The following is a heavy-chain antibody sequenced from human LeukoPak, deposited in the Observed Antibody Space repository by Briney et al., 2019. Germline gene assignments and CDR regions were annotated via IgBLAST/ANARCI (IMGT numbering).Heavy chain of an antibody. CDR3: ARGGLGWYVPVY. CDR2: INHSGST. J-gene: IGHJ4*02. Sequence: SETLSLTCAVYGGSFSGYYWSWIRQPPGKGLEWIGEINHSGSTNYNPSLKSRVTISVDTSKYQFSLKLSSVTAADTAVYYCARGGLGWYVPVYWGQGTLVTVSS. D-gene: IGHD6-19*01. V-gene: IGHV4-34*01. CDR1: GGSFSGYY.